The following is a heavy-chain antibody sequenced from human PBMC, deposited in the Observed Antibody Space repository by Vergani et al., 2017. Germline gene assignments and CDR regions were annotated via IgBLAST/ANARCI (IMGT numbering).Heavy chain of an antibody. V-gene: IGHV1-8*01. CDR3: ARGYIMDV. D-gene: IGHD5-12*01. CDR1: GYTVPKYD. Sequence: QVQLVQSGAEVKTPGASVKVSCKASGYTVPKYDFNWVRQATGQGLEWMGWMNLSSGNTGYAQKFQGRVVMTRDTSINTAYMEVSSLRPDDTAGYYCARGYIMDVWGQGTAVTVSS. J-gene: IGHJ6*02. CDR2: MNLSSGNT.